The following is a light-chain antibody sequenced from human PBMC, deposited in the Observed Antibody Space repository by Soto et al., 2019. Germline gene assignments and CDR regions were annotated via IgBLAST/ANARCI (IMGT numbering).Light chain of an antibody. J-gene: IGLJ3*02. CDR2: LEGSGSY. CDR3: ETGDSNTLV. Sequence: QAVVTQSSSASASLGSSVKLTCTLSSGHSSYIIAWHQQQPGKAPRYLMKLEGSGSYNKGSGVPDRFSGSSSGADRYRTTSSLRFEDEADYYCETGDSNTLVFGGGSKVTVL. CDR1: SGHSSYI. V-gene: IGLV4-60*02.